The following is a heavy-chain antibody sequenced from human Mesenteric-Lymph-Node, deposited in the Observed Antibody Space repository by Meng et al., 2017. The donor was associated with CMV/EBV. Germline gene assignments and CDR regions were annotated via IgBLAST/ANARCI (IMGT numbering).Heavy chain of an antibody. CDR3: ARDRVLGSGFDP. V-gene: IGHV4-31*03. J-gene: IGHJ5*02. CDR2: IYYSGST. CDR1: GGSISSGGYY. Sequence: CTVSGGSISSGGYYWSWIRQHPGKGLEWIGYIYYSGSTYYNPSLKSRATISVDTSKNQFSLKLSSVTAADTAVYYCARDRVLGSGFDPWGQGTLVTVSS. D-gene: IGHD3-3*02.